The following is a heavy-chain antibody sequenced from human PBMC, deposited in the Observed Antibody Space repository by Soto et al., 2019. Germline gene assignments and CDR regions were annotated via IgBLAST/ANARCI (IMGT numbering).Heavy chain of an antibody. V-gene: IGHV3-74*01. Sequence: GRSLRLSCAASGFTFSSYWMHWVRQAPGKGLVWVSRINSDGSSTSYADSVKGRFTISRDNAKNTLYLQMNSLRAEDTAVYYFARSTDFWSGYLLYYYYGMDVWGQGTTVTVSS. J-gene: IGHJ6*02. D-gene: IGHD3-3*01. CDR1: GFTFSSYW. CDR2: INSDGSST. CDR3: ARSTDFWSGYLLYYYYGMDV.